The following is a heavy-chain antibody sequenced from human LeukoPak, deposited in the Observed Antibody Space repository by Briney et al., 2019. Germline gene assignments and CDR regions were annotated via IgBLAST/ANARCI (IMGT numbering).Heavy chain of an antibody. CDR1: GGTVSRYP. J-gene: IGHJ4*02. D-gene: IGHD3-9*01. CDR2: IIPIFGTA. Sequence: TVKVSCKASGGTVSRYPISWVRQAPGQGLEWMGGIIPIFGTANYAQKFQGRVTITADKSTSTAYMELSSLRSEDTAVYYCAKTPDILTGYSFDYWGQGTLVTVSS. V-gene: IGHV1-69*06. CDR3: AKTPDILTGYSFDY.